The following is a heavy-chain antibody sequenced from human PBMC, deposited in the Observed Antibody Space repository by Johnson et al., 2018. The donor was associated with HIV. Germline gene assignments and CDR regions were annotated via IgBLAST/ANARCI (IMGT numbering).Heavy chain of an antibody. D-gene: IGHD3-10*01. J-gene: IGHJ3*02. CDR1: GFTFSSYA. CDR3: ASEVRGVLDI. Sequence: VQLVESGGGLVQPGGSLRLSCAASGFTFSSYAMHWVRQAPGKGLEYVSVIYSGGSTYYADSVKGRFTISRDNSKNTLYLQMNSLRVEDTAVYYCASEVRGVLDIWGQGTMVTVS. CDR2: IYSGGST. V-gene: IGHV3-66*01.